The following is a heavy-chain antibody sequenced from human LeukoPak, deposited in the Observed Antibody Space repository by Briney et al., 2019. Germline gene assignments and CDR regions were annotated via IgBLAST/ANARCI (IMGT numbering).Heavy chain of an antibody. CDR3: ARLLKTDSSSDY. CDR1: GGSFSGYY. D-gene: IGHD6-6*01. V-gene: IGHV4-34*01. J-gene: IGHJ4*02. Sequence: SETLSLTCAVYGGSFSGYYWSWIRQPPGKGLEWIGEINHSGSTNYNPSLKSRVTVSVDTSKNQFSLKLSSVTAADTAVYYCARLLKTDSSSDYWGQGTLVTVSS. CDR2: INHSGST.